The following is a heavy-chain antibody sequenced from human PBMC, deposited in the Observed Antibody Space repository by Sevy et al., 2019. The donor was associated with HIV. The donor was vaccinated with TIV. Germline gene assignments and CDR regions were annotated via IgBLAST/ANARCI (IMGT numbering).Heavy chain of an antibody. J-gene: IGHJ4*02. Sequence: GGSLRLSCEASGFSFSDYWMNWVRQAPGRGLEWVANIKEDGSDKNFKDSVKGRLTVSRDNAKNSVFLQLHSLTVEDTAVYYCARGAQGALDYWGQGTQVTVSS. D-gene: IGHD1-26*01. CDR3: ARGAQGALDY. CDR2: IKEDGSDK. CDR1: GFSFSDYW. V-gene: IGHV3-7*01.